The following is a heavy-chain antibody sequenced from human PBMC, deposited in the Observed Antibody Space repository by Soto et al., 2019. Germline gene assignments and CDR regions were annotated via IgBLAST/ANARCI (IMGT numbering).Heavy chain of an antibody. CDR3: ARGRRDGYNYFFY. J-gene: IGHJ4*02. CDR2: INPNSGNT. CDR1: GYTFTSYD. D-gene: IGHD5-12*01. V-gene: IGHV1-8*01. Sequence: ASVKVSCKASGYTFTSYDINWVRQATGQGLEWMGRINPNSGNTSYAQKFQGRVTMTRDTSTSTVYMELSSLRSEDTAVYYCARGRRDGYNYFFYWGQGTLVTVSS.